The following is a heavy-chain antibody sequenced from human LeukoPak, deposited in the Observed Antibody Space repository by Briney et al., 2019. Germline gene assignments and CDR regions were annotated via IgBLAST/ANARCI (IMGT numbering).Heavy chain of an antibody. CDR3: ARGDYYYDSSGYPDY. CDR1: GFTFSSYG. D-gene: IGHD3-22*01. CDR2: IWYDGSNK. V-gene: IGHV3-33*01. J-gene: IGHJ4*02. Sequence: PGGSLRLSCAASGFTFSSYGMHWVRQAPGKGLGWVAVIWYDGSNKYYADSVKGRFTISRDNSKNTLYLQMNSLRAEDTAVYYCARGDYYYDSSGYPDYWGQGTLVTVSS.